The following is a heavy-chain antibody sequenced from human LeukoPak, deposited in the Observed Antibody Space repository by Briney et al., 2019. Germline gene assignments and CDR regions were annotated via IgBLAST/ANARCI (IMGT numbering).Heavy chain of an antibody. CDR3: AKLRDSSSWSPSDF. D-gene: IGHD6-13*01. Sequence: PGGSLRLSCAASGFTSSSYAMSWVRQAPGKGLEWVSGISGSGESTYYADSVKGRFTISRDNSKNTLYLQMNSLRAEDTAVYYCAKLRDSSSWSPSDFWGQGTLVSVSS. CDR2: ISGSGEST. J-gene: IGHJ4*02. CDR1: GFTSSSYA. V-gene: IGHV3-23*01.